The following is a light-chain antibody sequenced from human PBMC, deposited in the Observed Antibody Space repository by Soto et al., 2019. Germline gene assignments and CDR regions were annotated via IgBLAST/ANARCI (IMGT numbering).Light chain of an antibody. CDR2: AAS. CDR1: QDIVGW. CDR3: QQANTFPLT. Sequence: DLPMTQSPSSVSASVGDRVTITCRASQDIVGWLAWHQQKPGKAPTLLIYAASSLHSGVPSRFSGSGSGTEFTLTISSLQPEDFATYYCQQANTFPLTFGGGTKVEIK. J-gene: IGKJ4*01. V-gene: IGKV1D-12*01.